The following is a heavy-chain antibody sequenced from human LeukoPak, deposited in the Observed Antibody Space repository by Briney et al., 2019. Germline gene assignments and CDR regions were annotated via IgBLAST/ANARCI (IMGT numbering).Heavy chain of an antibody. CDR1: GYTFTDYY. J-gene: IGHJ4*02. CDR3: ARDRGTMVRGVIGGY. V-gene: IGHV1-2*02. CDR2: INPTTGEI. Sequence: ASVKVSCKASGYTFTDYYIHWLRQAPGRGLEWVSWINPTTGEIKSSQNFQGRATMTWDTSLGTAFMELRRLTSDDTAVYYCARDRGTMVRGVIGGYWGQGTLVTVSS. D-gene: IGHD3-10*01.